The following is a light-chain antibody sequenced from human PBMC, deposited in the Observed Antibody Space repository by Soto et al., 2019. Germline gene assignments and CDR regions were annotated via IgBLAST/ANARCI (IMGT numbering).Light chain of an antibody. CDR2: AVT. V-gene: IGLV2-11*01. CDR1: SSDFGGYNY. CDR3: CSYAGSYTHYV. Sequence: QSVPTQPRSVSGSPGQSVTISCTGTSSDFGGYNYVSWYQQYPGKAPKVMIYAVTRRPSGVPDRISGSKSGNTASLTISGLQAEDEADYYCCSYAGSYTHYVFGTGTKVTVL. J-gene: IGLJ1*01.